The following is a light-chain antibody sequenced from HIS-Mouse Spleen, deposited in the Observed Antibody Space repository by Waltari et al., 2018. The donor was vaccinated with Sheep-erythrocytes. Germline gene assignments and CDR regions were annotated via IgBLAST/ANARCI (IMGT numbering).Light chain of an antibody. J-gene: IGLJ3*02. CDR1: SSDVGGYNY. V-gene: IGLV2-23*01. CDR3: CSYAGSSTWV. Sequence: QSALTQPRSVSGSPGQSVTIFCTGTSSDVGGYNYVSWYQQHPGKAPKLMIYEGSKRPSGVSNRFSGSKSGNTASLTISGLQAEDEADYYCCSYAGSSTWVFGGGTKLTVL. CDR2: EGS.